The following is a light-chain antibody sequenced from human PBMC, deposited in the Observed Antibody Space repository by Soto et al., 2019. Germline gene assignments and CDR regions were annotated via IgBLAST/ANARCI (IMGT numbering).Light chain of an antibody. J-gene: IGKJ4*01. CDR2: GAS. V-gene: IGKV3-15*01. CDR3: QQYGSSQLT. Sequence: EIVMTQSPATLSVSPGERATLSCRASQSVSSNLAWYQQRLGQAPRLLIYGASTRATGIPARFSGSGSGTDFTLTISRLEPEDFAVYYCQQYGSSQLTFGGGTKVDIK. CDR1: QSVSSN.